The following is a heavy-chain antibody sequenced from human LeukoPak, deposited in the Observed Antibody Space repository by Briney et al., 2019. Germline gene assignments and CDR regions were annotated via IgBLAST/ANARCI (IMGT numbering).Heavy chain of an antibody. CDR3: ARDGYDILTGYKLDY. CDR2: INPSGGST. V-gene: IGHV1-46*01. D-gene: IGHD3-9*01. CDR1: GYTFTSYY. Sequence: EASVKVSCKASGYTFTSYYMHWVRQAPGQGLEWMGIINPSGGSTSYAQKFQGRVTMTRDTSTSTVYMELSSLRSDDTAVYYCARDGYDILTGYKLDYWGQGTLVTVSS. J-gene: IGHJ4*02.